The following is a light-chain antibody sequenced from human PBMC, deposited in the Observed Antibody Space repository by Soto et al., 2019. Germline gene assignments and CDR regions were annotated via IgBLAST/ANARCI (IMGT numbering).Light chain of an antibody. V-gene: IGKV1-9*01. J-gene: IGKJ4*01. CDR1: QDISSY. CDR2: AAS. CDR3: QQLRSYPST. Sequence: QVTQTPSSLSASVGDSFTMTCRASQDISSYLAWYQQKPGKAPTLLIYAASTLQSGVPSRFSGSGFGTDFTLTISSLQAEDFASYYCQQLRSYPSTFGGGTKVDIK.